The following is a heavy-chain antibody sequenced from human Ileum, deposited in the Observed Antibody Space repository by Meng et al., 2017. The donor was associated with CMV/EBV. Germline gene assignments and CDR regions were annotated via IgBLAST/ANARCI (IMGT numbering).Heavy chain of an antibody. CDR2: IKPDGSDN. CDR3: ATATPGGGGVY. CDR1: GLTFNNYW. J-gene: IGHJ4*02. V-gene: IGHV3-7*01. D-gene: IGHD2-2*02. Sequence: GSLRLSCAASGLTFNNYWMNWVRQAPGKGLEWVANIKPDGSDNYYVDSVKGRFTISRDNAKNSLYLQMNSLRAEDTAVYYCATATPGGGGVYWGQGTLVTVSS.